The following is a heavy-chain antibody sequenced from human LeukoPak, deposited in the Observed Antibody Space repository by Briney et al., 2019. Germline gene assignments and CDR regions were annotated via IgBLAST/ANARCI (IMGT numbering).Heavy chain of an antibody. CDR3: ARGSGYYSWD. D-gene: IGHD3-22*01. Sequence: PSETLSLTCAVSGYSISSGYYWGWIRQPPGKGLEWIGSIYHSGSPYYNPSLKSRVTISVDTSKNQFSLKLSSVTAADTAVCYCARGSGYYSWDWGQGTLVTVSS. J-gene: IGHJ4*02. V-gene: IGHV4-38-2*01. CDR1: GYSISSGYY. CDR2: IYHSGSP.